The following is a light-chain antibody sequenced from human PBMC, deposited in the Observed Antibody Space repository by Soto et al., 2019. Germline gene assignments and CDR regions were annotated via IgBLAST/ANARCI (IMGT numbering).Light chain of an antibody. CDR1: QSVNSN. CDR3: QHRSSWPGA. J-gene: IGKJ3*01. V-gene: IGKV3-15*01. CDR2: GTS. Sequence: EIVMTQSPATLSLSPGERATLSCRASQSVNSNLAWYQQKAGQAPRLLIYGTSTRATGIPARFSGSGSGTDFTLTISSLQFEDFAVYYCQHRSSWPGAFGPGTKVDIK.